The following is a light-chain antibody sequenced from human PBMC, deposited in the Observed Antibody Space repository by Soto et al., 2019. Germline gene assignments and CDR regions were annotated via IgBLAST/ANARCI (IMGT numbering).Light chain of an antibody. CDR1: QNVSSHY. CDR3: QYYGGYYGSSPRYT. Sequence: EIHLAQSPGHLSLSPGERATRSCRASQNVSSHYLAWYQQRPGQAPRLLMYGAFIRATGIPDRISGSVSGTDFTVTISRLEPEDFAVYYCQYYGGYYGSSPRYTFGQGTKVDIK. V-gene: IGKV3-20*01. J-gene: IGKJ2*01. CDR2: GAF.